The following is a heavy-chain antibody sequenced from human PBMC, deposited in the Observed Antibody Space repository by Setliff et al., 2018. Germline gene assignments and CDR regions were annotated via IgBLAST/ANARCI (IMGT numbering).Heavy chain of an antibody. D-gene: IGHD1-26*01. J-gene: IGHJ6*03. V-gene: IGHV1-18*01. CDR2: LQTYSGHT. CDR1: GDSIPKNA. CDR3: ATDVNQWDPTYVDV. Sequence: GASVKVSCQASGDSIPKNAISWVRQAPGQGLEWMGWLQTYSGHTNYAQKFRGRATMTTDTSTRTAYLELRALTSDDTAVDYCATDVNQWDPTYVDVWGEGTTVTVSS.